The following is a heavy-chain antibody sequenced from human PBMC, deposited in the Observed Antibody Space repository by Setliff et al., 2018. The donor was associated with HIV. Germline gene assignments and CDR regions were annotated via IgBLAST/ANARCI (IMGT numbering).Heavy chain of an antibody. Sequence: SETLSLTCTVSGGSISTYYWNWIRQSPGTGLEWIGDINYRGFTYYNPSLKSRVTFSLDTSKNQFSLTLTSVTAADTAVYYCARDSNPAGSPGYEYARRGAFDLWGPGTPVTVSS. CDR3: ARDSNPAGSPGYEYARRGAFDL. CDR1: GGSISTYY. V-gene: IGHV4-59*01. J-gene: IGHJ3*01. D-gene: IGHD5-12*01. CDR2: INYRGFT.